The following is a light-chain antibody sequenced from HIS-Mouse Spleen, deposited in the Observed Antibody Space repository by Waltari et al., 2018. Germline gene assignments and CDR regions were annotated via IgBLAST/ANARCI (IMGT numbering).Light chain of an antibody. CDR2: DVI. CDR3: SSYTSSSTLGV. Sequence: QSALTQPASVSGSPGQSIPISCPGTSSDVGGYNYVSWSQQHPGKAPKLMIYDVINRPSGVSNRFSGSKSGNTASLTISGLQAEDEADYYCSSYTSSSTLGVFGGGTKLTVL. J-gene: IGLJ2*01. V-gene: IGLV2-14*03. CDR1: SSDVGGYNY.